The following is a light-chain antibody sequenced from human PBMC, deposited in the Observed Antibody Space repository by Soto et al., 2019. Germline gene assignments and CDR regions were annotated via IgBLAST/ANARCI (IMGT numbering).Light chain of an antibody. CDR3: LRYNAFSQT. CDR1: QSMNDW. V-gene: IGKV1-5*01. Sequence: DIPMTQSPSTLSASVGDRVTITCRASQSMNDWLAWYQQKPGKPPKVLIYDASILQSGVPSRFSGSGSGTEFTLTIGSLQPDDVATYYCLRYNAFSQTFGQGTKVEI. J-gene: IGKJ1*01. CDR2: DAS.